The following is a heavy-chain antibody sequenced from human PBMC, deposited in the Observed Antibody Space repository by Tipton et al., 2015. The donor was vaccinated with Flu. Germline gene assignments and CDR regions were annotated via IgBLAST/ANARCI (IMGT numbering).Heavy chain of an antibody. D-gene: IGHD3-22*01. Sequence: SLRLSCAASGFSFDDFGLHWVRQGPGKGLEWVSYISWDGGSTYYADSVKGRFTVSRDNSKNTLYLQMNSLRVEDTALYYCARGGYYYDNSGFDSWGQGTRVTVSS. J-gene: IGHJ4*02. CDR2: ISWDGGST. CDR1: GFSFDDFG. CDR3: ARGGYYYDNSGFDS. V-gene: IGHV3-43D*04.